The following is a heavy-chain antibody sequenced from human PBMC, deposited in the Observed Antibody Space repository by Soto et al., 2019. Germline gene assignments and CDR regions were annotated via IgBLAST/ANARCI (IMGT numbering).Heavy chain of an antibody. Sequence: SQALSLTCALSGDSVSTNSATWDWARQSPSRGLEWRGRTYYRFRWFKDYAESVRGRITINPDTSNNQLSMQLNSVPPDDTAVYYCVGLVGNSRLDSWGQGTLVTVSS. CDR2: TYYRFRWFK. V-gene: IGHV6-1*01. D-gene: IGHD5-18*01. J-gene: IGHJ5*01. CDR1: GDSVSTNSAT. CDR3: VGLVGNSRLDS.